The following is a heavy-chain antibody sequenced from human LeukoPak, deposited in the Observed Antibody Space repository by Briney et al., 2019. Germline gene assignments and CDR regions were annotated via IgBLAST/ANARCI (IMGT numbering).Heavy chain of an antibody. D-gene: IGHD6-19*01. CDR2: IYYSGST. Sequence: SETLSLTCTVSGGSISNYYWGWIRQPPGKGLEWIGSIYYSGSTYYNLSLKSRVTISVDTSKNQFSLKLSSVTAADTAVYYCARAVYSSGWFWDHWGQGTLVTVSS. CDR1: GGSISNYY. J-gene: IGHJ4*02. V-gene: IGHV4-39*01. CDR3: ARAVYSSGWFWDH.